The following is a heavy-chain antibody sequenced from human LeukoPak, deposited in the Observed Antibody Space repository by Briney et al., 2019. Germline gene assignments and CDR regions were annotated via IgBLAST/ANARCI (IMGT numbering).Heavy chain of an antibody. V-gene: IGHV3-21*04. CDR3: AKVLELGNDY. Sequence: PRGSLRLSCAASGFTFSSYSMNWVRQAPGKGLEWASSISGNSIYIYYADSVKGRFTISRDNSKNTLYLQMNSLRADDTAVYYCAKVLELGNDYWGQGTLVTVSS. CDR2: ISGNSIYI. D-gene: IGHD7-27*01. J-gene: IGHJ4*02. CDR1: GFTFSSYS.